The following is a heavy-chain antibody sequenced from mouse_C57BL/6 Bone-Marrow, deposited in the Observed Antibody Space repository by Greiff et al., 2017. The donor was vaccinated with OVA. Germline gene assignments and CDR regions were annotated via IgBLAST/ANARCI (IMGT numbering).Heavy chain of an antibody. D-gene: IGHD2-1*01. CDR3: ARGGYYGLAY. Sequence: QVQLQQSGAELALPGASVKLSCTASGYTFTSYCISCLTPRPGQGLACIGEIYPRSGHTYYNEKFKGKATLTADKSSSTAYMELRSLTSADSAGYVGARGGYYGLAYWGQGTLVTVSA. V-gene: IGHV1-81*01. CDR1: GYTFTSYC. J-gene: IGHJ3*01. CDR2: IYPRSGHT.